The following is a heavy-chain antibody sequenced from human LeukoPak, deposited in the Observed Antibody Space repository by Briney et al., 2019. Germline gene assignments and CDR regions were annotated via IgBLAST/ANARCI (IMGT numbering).Heavy chain of an antibody. Sequence: ASVKVSCKAYGGTFSSYAISWVRQAPGQGLEWMGGIIPIFGTANYAQKFQGRVTITADESTSTAYMELSSLRSEDTAVYYCFLELETNYWGQGTLVTVSS. J-gene: IGHJ4*02. CDR1: GGTFSSYA. CDR3: FLELETNY. D-gene: IGHD1-1*01. V-gene: IGHV1-69*13. CDR2: IIPIFGTA.